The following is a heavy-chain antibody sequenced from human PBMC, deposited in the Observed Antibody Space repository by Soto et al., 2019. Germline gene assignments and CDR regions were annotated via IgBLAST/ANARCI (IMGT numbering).Heavy chain of an antibody. CDR3: AREVARQGSAFDY. CDR1: GYTFTGYY. V-gene: IGHV1-2*04. D-gene: IGHD5-12*01. Sequence: GASVKVSCKASGYTFTGYYIHWVRQAPGQGLEWMGWINPNSSVTNYEQKFQGWVTMTRDTSISTAYMELSRLKSDDTAVYYCAREVARQGSAFDYWGQGTLVTVSS. J-gene: IGHJ4*02. CDR2: INPNSSVT.